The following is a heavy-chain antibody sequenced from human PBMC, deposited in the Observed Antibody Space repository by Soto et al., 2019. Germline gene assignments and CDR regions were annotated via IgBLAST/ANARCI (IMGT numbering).Heavy chain of an antibody. J-gene: IGHJ4*02. CDR1: GGSFSGYY. CDR3: ARDPWGIVATMGAFEY. CDR2: INHSGST. V-gene: IGHV4-34*01. D-gene: IGHD5-12*01. Sequence: SETLSLTCAVYGGSFSGYYWSWIRQPPGKGLGWIGEINHSGSTNYNPSLKSRVTISVDTSKNQFSLKLSSVTAADTAVYYCARDPWGIVATMGAFEYWGQGTLVTVSS.